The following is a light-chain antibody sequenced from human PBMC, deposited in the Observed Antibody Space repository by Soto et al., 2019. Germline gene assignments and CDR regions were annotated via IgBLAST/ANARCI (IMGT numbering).Light chain of an antibody. Sequence: DLQMTQSPSTLSSSVGDRVNITCRASQSISSWLAWYQQKPWKAPKLLIYDASSFESGFPSRFSGSGSGTSITHTISRLQPHDFAAYYCQQYNTYPWTFGQGTNVEIQ. CDR3: QQYNTYPWT. CDR1: QSISSW. J-gene: IGKJ1*01. CDR2: DAS. V-gene: IGKV1-5*01.